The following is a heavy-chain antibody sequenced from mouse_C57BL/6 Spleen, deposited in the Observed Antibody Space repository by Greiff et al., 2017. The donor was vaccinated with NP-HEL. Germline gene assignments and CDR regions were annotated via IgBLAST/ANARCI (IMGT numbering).Heavy chain of an antibody. CDR2: INPNNGGT. CDR3: ARARYGTYYFDY. CDR1: GYTFTDYN. J-gene: IGHJ2*01. D-gene: IGHD1-1*02. V-gene: IGHV1-18*01. Sequence: VQLKESGPELVKPGASVKIPCKASGYTFTDYNMDWVKQSHGKSLEWIGDINPNNGGTIYNQKFKGKATLTVDKSSSTAYMELRSLTSEDTAVYYCARARYGTYYFDYWGQGTTLTVSS.